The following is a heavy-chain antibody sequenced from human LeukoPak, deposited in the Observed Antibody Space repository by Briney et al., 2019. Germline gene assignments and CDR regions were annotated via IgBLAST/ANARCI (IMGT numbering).Heavy chain of an antibody. CDR1: VFTFNRSW. J-gene: IGHJ4*02. V-gene: IGHV3-7*01. CDR3: AIWTSVNY. Sequence: PGGSLRLSCAASVFTFNRSWMNWVRQAPGKGLEWVANMDPSGSQKRYVDSVKGRFIISKDNPGASLYLDMYNLRAEDTAIYYCAIWTSVNYWGQGTLVTVSS. CDR2: MDPSGSQK. D-gene: IGHD1-1*01.